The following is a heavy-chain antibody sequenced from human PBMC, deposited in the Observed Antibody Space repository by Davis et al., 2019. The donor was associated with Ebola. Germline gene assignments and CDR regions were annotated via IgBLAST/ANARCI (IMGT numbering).Heavy chain of an antibody. V-gene: IGHV3-7*01. D-gene: IGHD6-13*01. CDR3: ARRSQQLATY. CDR2: IKEDGSQT. CDR1: GFTFSKYW. Sequence: GGSLRLSCAASGFTFSKYWMSWVRQAPGKGLEWVANIKEDGSQTYYVDSVKGRFTISRDNAKNSLYLQMNSLRAEDTAVYYCARRSQQLATYWGQGTLVTVSS. J-gene: IGHJ4*02.